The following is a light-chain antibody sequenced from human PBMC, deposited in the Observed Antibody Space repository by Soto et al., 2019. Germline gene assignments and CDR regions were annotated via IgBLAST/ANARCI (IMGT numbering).Light chain of an antibody. CDR1: QSIGRY. V-gene: IGKV1-39*01. CDR2: DAS. J-gene: IGKJ2*01. CDR3: QQSFTAPRT. Sequence: DIQMTQSPSSLSASVGDRVTVTCRASQSIGRYLNWYQQKAGKAPKLLIYDASTLHTGVPSRFSDSESGTEFTLTISGLQPEDFATYYCQQSFTAPRTFCQGTKLEIQ.